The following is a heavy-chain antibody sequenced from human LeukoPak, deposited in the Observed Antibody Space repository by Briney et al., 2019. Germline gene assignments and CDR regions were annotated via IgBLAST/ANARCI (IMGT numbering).Heavy chain of an antibody. CDR3: ARGLITMVRGVIITSHIDY. V-gene: IGHV1-2*02. Sequence: ASAKVSCKASGYTFSGYYMHWVRQAPGQGLEWMGWINPTSGGTNFAQKFQGRVTMTRDTSISTAYMELSRLTSDDTAVYYCARGLITMVRGVIITSHIDYWGQGTLVTVSS. J-gene: IGHJ4*02. D-gene: IGHD3-10*01. CDR2: INPTSGGT. CDR1: GYTFSGYY.